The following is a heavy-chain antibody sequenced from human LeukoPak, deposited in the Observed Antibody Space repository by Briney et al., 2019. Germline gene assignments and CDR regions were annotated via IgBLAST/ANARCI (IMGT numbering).Heavy chain of an antibody. CDR2: ISYDGSNK. Sequence: GGSLRLSCAASGLTVSSNYMSWVRQAPGKGLEWVAVISYDGSNKFYADSVKGRFAISRDNSKNTLYLQMNSLRGYDSAVYYCARPLSNGYFHDSGGYYPYAMDVWGQGTTVTVSS. CDR1: GLTVSSNY. D-gene: IGHD3-22*01. CDR3: ARPLSNGYFHDSGGYYPYAMDV. V-gene: IGHV3-30*09. J-gene: IGHJ6*02.